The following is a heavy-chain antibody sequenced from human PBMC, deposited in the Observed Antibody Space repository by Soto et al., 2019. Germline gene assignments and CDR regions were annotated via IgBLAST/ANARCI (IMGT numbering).Heavy chain of an antibody. CDR2: INPDNGNT. CDR1: GYTFTGYT. D-gene: IGHD2-15*01. Sequence: RASVKVSCKASGYTFTGYTMNWVRQAPGQRLEWMGWINPDNGNTKSSQKFQDRVIITRDTSASTAYMDLSSLRSEDTAVYYCARGIATGQLDPWGQGTLVTVSS. V-gene: IGHV1-3*01. CDR3: ARGIATGQLDP. J-gene: IGHJ5*02.